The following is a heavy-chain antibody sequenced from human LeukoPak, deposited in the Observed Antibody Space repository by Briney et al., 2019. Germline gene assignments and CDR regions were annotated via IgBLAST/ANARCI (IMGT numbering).Heavy chain of an antibody. J-gene: IGHJ4*02. Sequence: GGSLRLSCAASGFTFNAYSMNWVRQAPGMGLEWVSSISSRSGYMYYAESVKGRFSISRDNAQNSLYLQMDSLTAEDTAVYYCARDSSIYDGQKWRPLDFWGQGTLVTVSS. CDR1: GFTFNAYS. CDR2: ISSRSGYM. V-gene: IGHV3-21*01. D-gene: IGHD3-16*01. CDR3: ARDSSIYDGQKWRPLDF.